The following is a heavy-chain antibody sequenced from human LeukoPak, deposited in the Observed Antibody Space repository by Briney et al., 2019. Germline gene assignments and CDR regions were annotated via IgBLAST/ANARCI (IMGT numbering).Heavy chain of an antibody. CDR1: GYTFTSYG. V-gene: IGHV1-18*01. J-gene: IGHJ6*03. CDR2: ISAYNGNT. Sequence: ASVKVSCKASGYTFTSYGISWVRQAPGQGLEWMGWISAYNGNTNYAQKLQGRVTMTTDTSTSTAYMELRSLRSDDTAVYYCARYYQSPIVRGINYNYYYRAVWGKGTTVTVS. CDR3: ARYYQSPIVRGINYNYYYRAV. D-gene: IGHD2-2*01.